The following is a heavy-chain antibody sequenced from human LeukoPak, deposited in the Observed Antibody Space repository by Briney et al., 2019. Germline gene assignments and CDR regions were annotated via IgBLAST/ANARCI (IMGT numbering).Heavy chain of an antibody. D-gene: IGHD2-15*01. CDR3: AKGYCSGGSCYRLDY. CDR2: IWYDGSNK. V-gene: IGHV3-33*06. J-gene: IGHJ4*02. Sequence: GGSLRLXCAASGFTFSSYGMHWVRQAPGKGLEWVAVIWYDGSNKYYADSVKGRFTISRDNSKNTLYLQMNSLRAEDTAVYCCAKGYCSGGSCYRLDYWGQGTLVTVSS. CDR1: GFTFSSYG.